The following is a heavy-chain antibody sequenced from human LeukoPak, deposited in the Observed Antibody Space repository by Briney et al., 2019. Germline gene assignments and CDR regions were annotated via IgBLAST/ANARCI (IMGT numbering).Heavy chain of an antibody. Sequence: PGGSLRLSCAASGFTFSSYWMSWVRQAPGKGLEWVANIKQDGSEKYYVDSVKGQFTISRDNAKNSLYLQMNSLRAEDTAVYYCARDLGWRINNWFDPWGQGTLVTVSS. CDR2: IKQDGSEK. V-gene: IGHV3-7*01. CDR3: ARDLGWRINNWFDP. J-gene: IGHJ5*02. CDR1: GFTFSSYW. D-gene: IGHD2-8*02.